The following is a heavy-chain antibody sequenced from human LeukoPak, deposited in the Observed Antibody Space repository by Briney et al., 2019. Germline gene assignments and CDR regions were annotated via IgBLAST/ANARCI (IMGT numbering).Heavy chain of an antibody. D-gene: IGHD1-1*01. CDR3: ARVTGTTSVVMDS. CDR1: GFPFSSYP. CDR2: ISSSSLTT. J-gene: IGHJ4*02. Sequence: PGGSLGLSCAASGFPFSSYPMNWVRQAPGKGLEWVSYISSSSLTTYYADSVKGRFTVFRDNDKNSLFLQMDSLGAEDTAVYYCARVTGTTSVVMDSWGQGTLVTVSS. V-gene: IGHV3-48*01.